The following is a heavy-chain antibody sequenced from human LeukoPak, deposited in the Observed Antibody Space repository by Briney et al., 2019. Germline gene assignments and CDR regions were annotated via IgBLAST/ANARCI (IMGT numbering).Heavy chain of an antibody. J-gene: IGHJ3*02. V-gene: IGHV3-23*01. CDR1: GFTFSNYA. D-gene: IGHD3-22*01. Sequence: GGSLRLSCTASGFTFSNYAMGWVRQAPGKGLEWVSTITASSGTTYYADSVKGRFTISRDNSRSTLYLQMNSLRAEDTAVYYCARDYYDSSGYYYGTAAFDIWGQGTMVTVSS. CDR2: ITASSGTT. CDR3: ARDYYDSSGYYYGTAAFDI.